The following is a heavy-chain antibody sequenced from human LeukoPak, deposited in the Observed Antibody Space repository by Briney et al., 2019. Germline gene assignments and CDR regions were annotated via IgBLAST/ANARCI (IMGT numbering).Heavy chain of an antibody. Sequence: GASVKVSCKASGYTFTSYGISWVRQAPGQGLEWMGWISAYNGNTNYAQKLQGRVTMTTDTSTGTAYMELRSLRSDDTAVYYCARVGHFLYGDYGLHYWGQGTLVTVSS. CDR1: GYTFTSYG. V-gene: IGHV1-18*01. D-gene: IGHD4-17*01. CDR3: ARVGHFLYGDYGLHY. CDR2: ISAYNGNT. J-gene: IGHJ4*02.